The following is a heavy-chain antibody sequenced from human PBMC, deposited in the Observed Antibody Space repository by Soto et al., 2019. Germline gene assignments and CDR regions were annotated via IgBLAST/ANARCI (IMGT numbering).Heavy chain of an antibody. V-gene: IGHV4-30-4*01. CDR3: ARGLVIRPYYYHGMDV. J-gene: IGHJ6*02. Sequence: PSETLSLTCTVSGGSISSGDYFWSWIRQSPGKGPEWIGYISSIGSTYYNPSLKSRVSVSRDTSKNQFSLKLSSVTTTDTAVYYCARGLVIRPYYYHGMDVWGQGTKVTVSS. CDR1: GGSISSGDYF. D-gene: IGHD3-9*01. CDR2: ISSIGST.